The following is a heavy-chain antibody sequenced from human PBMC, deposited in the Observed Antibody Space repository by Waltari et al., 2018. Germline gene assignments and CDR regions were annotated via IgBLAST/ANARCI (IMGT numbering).Heavy chain of an antibody. CDR1: GYSISSGYY. CDR3: ARSGYGWANYYMDV. D-gene: IGHD5-12*01. CDR2: IYQSGST. V-gene: IGHV4-38-2*01. Sequence: QVQLQESGPGLVKPSETLSLTCAVSGYSISSGYYWGWIRQPPGKGLEWIGTIYQSGSTYYNPALKSRVTITVDTAKNQFSLKLTSVTAADTAVYFWARSGYGWANYYMDVWGKGTTVTVSS. J-gene: IGHJ6*03.